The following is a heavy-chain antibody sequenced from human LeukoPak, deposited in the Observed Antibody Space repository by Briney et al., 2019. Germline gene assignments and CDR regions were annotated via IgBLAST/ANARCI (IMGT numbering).Heavy chain of an antibody. Sequence: SETLSLTCTVSGGSISSSSYYWGWIRQPPGKGLEWIGSIYYSGSTYYNPSLKSRVTISVDTSKNQFSLKLSSVTAAGTAVYYCARPSSSWYYFDYWGQGTLVTVSS. CDR3: ARPSSSWYYFDY. D-gene: IGHD6-13*01. CDR1: GGSISSSSYY. V-gene: IGHV4-39*01. J-gene: IGHJ4*02. CDR2: IYYSGST.